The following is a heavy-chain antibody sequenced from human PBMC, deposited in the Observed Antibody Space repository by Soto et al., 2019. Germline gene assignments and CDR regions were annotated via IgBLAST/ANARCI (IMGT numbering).Heavy chain of an antibody. CDR1: GFTFSSYS. D-gene: IGHD7-27*01. CDR3: AREGKIIGDYWYFDL. J-gene: IGHJ2*01. Sequence: GGSLRLSCAASGFTFSSYSMNWVRQAPGKGLEWVSSISSSSSSTIYYADSVKGRFTISRDNAKNSLYLQMNSLRDEDTAVYYCAREGKIIGDYWYFDLWGRGTLVTVSS. CDR2: ISSSSSSTI. V-gene: IGHV3-48*02.